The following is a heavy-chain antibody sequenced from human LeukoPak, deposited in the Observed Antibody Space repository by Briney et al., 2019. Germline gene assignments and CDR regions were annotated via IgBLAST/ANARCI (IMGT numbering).Heavy chain of an antibody. Sequence: GSLRLSCAASGFTFSSYWMSWIRQPPGKGLEWIGEINHSGSTNYNPSLKSRVTISVDTSKNQFSLKLSSVTAADTAVYYCAREDGFWSGYYYYYMDVWGKGTTVTVSS. J-gene: IGHJ6*03. D-gene: IGHD3-3*01. CDR2: INHSGST. CDR3: AREDGFWSGYYYYYMDV. V-gene: IGHV4-34*01. CDR1: GFTFSSYW.